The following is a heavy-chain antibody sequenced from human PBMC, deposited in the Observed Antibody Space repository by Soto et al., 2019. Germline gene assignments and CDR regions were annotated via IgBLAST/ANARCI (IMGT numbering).Heavy chain of an antibody. V-gene: IGHV3-23*01. CDR1: GFTFISYA. CDR3: ARWARTGTTFPDFDY. Sequence: GGFLRLSCAAAGFTFISYAMILVRQAPGKGLEWVSAISGSGGNTYYADSVKGRFTISRDNSKNTLYLQMNSLRAEDTAVYYCARWARTGTTFPDFDYWGQGTLGTVSS. CDR2: ISGSGGNT. J-gene: IGHJ4*02. D-gene: IGHD1-7*01.